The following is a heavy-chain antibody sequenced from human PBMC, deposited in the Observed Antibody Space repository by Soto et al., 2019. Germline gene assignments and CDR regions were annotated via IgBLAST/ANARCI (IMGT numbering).Heavy chain of an antibody. J-gene: IGHJ6*03. D-gene: IGHD6-19*01. CDR2: ISSSGSTI. CDR1: GFTFSDYY. V-gene: IGHV3-11*01. Sequence: GGSLRLSCAASGFTFSDYYMSWIRQAPGKGLEWVSYISSSGSTIYYADSVKGRFTISRDNAKNSLYLQMNSLRAEDTAVYYCAGPTSVAGDPGEYYYYYMDVWGKGTTVTVSS. CDR3: AGPTSVAGDPGEYYYYYMDV.